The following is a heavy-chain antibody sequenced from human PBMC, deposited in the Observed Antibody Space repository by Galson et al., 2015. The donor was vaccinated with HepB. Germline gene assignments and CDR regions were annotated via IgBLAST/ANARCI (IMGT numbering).Heavy chain of an antibody. D-gene: IGHD1-20*01. V-gene: IGHV3-7*01. J-gene: IGHJ4*02. Sequence: SLRLSCAASGFTLSNYWMNWVRQVPGKGLEWVANIKHDGSKKYYVDSVKGRFTISRDNAKNSLSLQMDSLRAEDTAVYYCVRGERITGTPEAPYWGQGTLVTVSS. CDR3: VRGERITGTPEAPY. CDR1: GFTLSNYW. CDR2: IKHDGSKK.